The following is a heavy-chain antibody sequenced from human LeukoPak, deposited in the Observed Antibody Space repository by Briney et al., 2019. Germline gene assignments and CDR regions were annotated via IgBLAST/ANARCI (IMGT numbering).Heavy chain of an antibody. Sequence: ASVKLSCKASVYTFTGYYMHWVRQAPGQGLEWMGGINPNSGGTNYAQQFQGRVTMTRDTSISTAYMELSRLRSDDTAVYYCARGHNHWSEPSSSWRFDYWGQGTLVNVSS. CDR1: VYTFTGYY. CDR2: INPNSGGT. V-gene: IGHV1-2*02. CDR3: ARGHNHWSEPSSSWRFDY. J-gene: IGHJ4*02. D-gene: IGHD6-13*01.